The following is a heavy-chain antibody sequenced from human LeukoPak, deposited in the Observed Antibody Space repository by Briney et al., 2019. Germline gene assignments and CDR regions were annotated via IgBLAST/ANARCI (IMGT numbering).Heavy chain of an antibody. CDR1: GGSFSGYY. Sequence: PSETLTLTCAVYGGSFSGYYWSWIRQPPGKGLEWIGEINHSGSTNHNPSLKSRLTVSVDTSKNQFSLRLRSVTAADTAVYYCARSASCSGGSCLYYFDYWGQGTLVTVSS. CDR2: INHSGST. CDR3: ARSASCSGGSCLYYFDY. D-gene: IGHD2-15*01. J-gene: IGHJ4*02. V-gene: IGHV4-34*01.